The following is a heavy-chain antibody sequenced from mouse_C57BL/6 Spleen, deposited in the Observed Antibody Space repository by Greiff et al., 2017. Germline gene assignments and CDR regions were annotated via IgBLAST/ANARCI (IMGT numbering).Heavy chain of an antibody. Sequence: EVKLMESGGGLVQPGGSLSLSCAASGFTFTDYYMSWVRQPPGKALEWLGFIRNKANGYTTEYSASVKGRFTISRCKSQSILYLQMHALRAEDSATYYCARAGYSNFYWYFDVWGTGTTVTVSS. CDR1: GFTFTDYY. D-gene: IGHD2-5*01. J-gene: IGHJ1*03. CDR3: ARAGYSNFYWYFDV. V-gene: IGHV7-3*01. CDR2: IRNKANGYTT.